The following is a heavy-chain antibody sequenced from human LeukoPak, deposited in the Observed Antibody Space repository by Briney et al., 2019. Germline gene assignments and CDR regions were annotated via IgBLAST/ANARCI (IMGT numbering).Heavy chain of an antibody. Sequence: GASVKVSCKASGGTFSSYAISWVRQAPGQGLEWMGGIIPIFGTANYAQKFQGRVTITADESTSTAYMELSSLRSEDTAVYYCARSVGGAEDTAMVANLYYWGQGTLVTVSS. CDR1: GGTFSSYA. D-gene: IGHD5-18*01. V-gene: IGHV1-69*13. CDR2: IIPIFGTA. J-gene: IGHJ4*02. CDR3: ARSVGGAEDTAMVANLYY.